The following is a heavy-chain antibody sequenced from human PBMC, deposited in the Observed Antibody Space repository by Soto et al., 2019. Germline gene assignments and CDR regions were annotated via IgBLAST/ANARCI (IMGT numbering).Heavy chain of an antibody. CDR3: ATPQDYDGCLDS. Sequence: GASVKVSCKASGYTFTSYAMNWVRQAPGQRLEWMGWINVGNGNTRYSQKFQGRLTLTRDTPGNTAYLELNSLISEDTAVYYCATPQDYDGCLDSWGQGTLVTVS. CDR1: GYTFTSYA. D-gene: IGHD3-22*01. V-gene: IGHV1-3*01. CDR2: INVGNGNT. J-gene: IGHJ4*02.